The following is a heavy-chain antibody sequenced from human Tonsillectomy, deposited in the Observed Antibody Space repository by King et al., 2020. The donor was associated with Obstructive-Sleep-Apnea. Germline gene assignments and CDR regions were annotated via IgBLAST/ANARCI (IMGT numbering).Heavy chain of an antibody. V-gene: IGHV4-30-4*01. CDR1: GDSISSGDYY. D-gene: IGHD2-15*01. Sequence: VQLQESGPGLVKPSQTLSLTCTVSGDSISSGDYYWSWIRQPPGKGLEWIGYIYNSGNSYSNPSLKSRVTISVDTAKNQFSLKLSSVTAADTAVYYCAREYCSGGSCSLAYWGQGTLVTVSS. CDR2: IYNSGNS. J-gene: IGHJ4*02. CDR3: AREYCSGGSCSLAY.